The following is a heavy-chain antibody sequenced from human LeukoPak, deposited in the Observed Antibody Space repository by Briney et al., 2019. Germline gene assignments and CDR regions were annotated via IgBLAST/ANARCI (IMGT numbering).Heavy chain of an antibody. Sequence: ALVKVSCKASGGTFSSYAISWVRQAPGQGLEWMGGIIPIFGTANYAQKFQGRVTITADESTSTAYMELSSLRSEDTAVYYCASPSYGDYYYFDYWGQGTLVTVSS. J-gene: IGHJ4*02. D-gene: IGHD4-17*01. CDR3: ASPSYGDYYYFDY. CDR1: GGTFSSYA. CDR2: IIPIFGTA. V-gene: IGHV1-69*13.